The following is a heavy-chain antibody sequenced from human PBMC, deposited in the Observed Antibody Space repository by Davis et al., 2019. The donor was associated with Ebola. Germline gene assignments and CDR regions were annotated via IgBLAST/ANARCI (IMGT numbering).Heavy chain of an antibody. CDR3: ARGSWYYDFDY. CDR2: INHSGST. CDR1: GGSFSGYY. Sequence: SETLSLTCAVYGGSFSGYYWSWIRQPPGKGLEWIGEINHSGSTNYNPSLKSRVTISVDTSKNQFSLKLSSVTAAATAVYYCARGSWYYDFDYWGQGTLVTVSS. D-gene: IGHD6-13*01. J-gene: IGHJ4*02. V-gene: IGHV4-34*01.